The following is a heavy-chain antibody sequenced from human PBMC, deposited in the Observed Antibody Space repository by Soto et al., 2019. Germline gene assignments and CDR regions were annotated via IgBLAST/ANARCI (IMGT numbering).Heavy chain of an antibody. CDR1: GFKFSDYW. J-gene: IGHJ4*02. D-gene: IGHD3-16*02. CDR2: IKHDTSEA. CDR3: ARDGLLFSGPYRPSRFDY. Sequence: DVQLVESGGGWVQPGRSLRLSCAASGFKFSDYWMSWVRQAPGKGLEWVGNIKHDTSEAHYADSVKGRFTITRDNIKNFLFPQINGLRSDDTASYYCARDGLLFSGPYRPSRFDYWGLGTLVTVSS. V-gene: IGHV3-7*03.